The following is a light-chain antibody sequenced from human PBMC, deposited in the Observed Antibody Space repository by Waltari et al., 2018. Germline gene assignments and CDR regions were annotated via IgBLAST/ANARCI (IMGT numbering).Light chain of an antibody. J-gene: IGKJ4*01. CDR1: QNIDNF. CDR3: QQSFKIPLS. CDR2: AAI. Sequence: DIQVTQSPSFLSASVGARVTFTCRASQNIDNFFNWYQQKPGSAPRLLVYAAINLENGVPSRFSASGSGTEFTLTISSLQPEDFATYYCQQSFKIPLSFGGGTKVEIK. V-gene: IGKV1-39*01.